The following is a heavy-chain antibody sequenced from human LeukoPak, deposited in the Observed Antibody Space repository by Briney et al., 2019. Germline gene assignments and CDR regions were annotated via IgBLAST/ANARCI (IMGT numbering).Heavy chain of an antibody. V-gene: IGHV3-21*01. CDR2: ISSSSRYI. Sequence: GGSLRLSCAASGFTFSSHGMSWVRQAPGKGLEWVSTISSSSRYIYFADSLKGRFTVSRDNVKNSLYLHMNSLRAEDTAVYYCARDLSVNYNYLAYWGQGTLVTVSS. CDR1: GFTFSSHG. CDR3: ARDLSVNYNYLAY. J-gene: IGHJ4*02. D-gene: IGHD5-24*01.